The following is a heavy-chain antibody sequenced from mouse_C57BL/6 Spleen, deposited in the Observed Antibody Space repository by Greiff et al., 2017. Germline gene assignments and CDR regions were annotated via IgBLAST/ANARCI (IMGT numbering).Heavy chain of an antibody. CDR2: IYPGGGYT. CDR1: GYTFTNYW. V-gene: IGHV1-63*01. Sequence: QVQLQQSGAELVRPGTSVKMSCKASGYTFTNYWIGWAKQRPGHGLEWIGDIYPGGGYTNYNEKFKGKATLTADKSSSTAYMQFSSLTSEDSAIYYCARGGIYDGYYYPFAYWGQGTLVTVSA. CDR3: ARGGIYDGYYYPFAY. J-gene: IGHJ3*01. D-gene: IGHD2-3*01.